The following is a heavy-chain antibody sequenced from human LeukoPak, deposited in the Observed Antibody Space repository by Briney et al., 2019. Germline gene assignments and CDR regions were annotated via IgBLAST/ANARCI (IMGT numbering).Heavy chain of an antibody. J-gene: IGHJ4*02. D-gene: IGHD5-12*01. CDR2: IYYSGST. CDR1: GGSISSSSYY. Sequence: SETLSLTCTVSGGSISSSSYYWGWVRQPPGTGLEWIGYIYYSGSTYYNPSLKSRVTISVDTSKNQFSLKLSSVTAADTAVYYCARDRSSGYDWYYFDYWGQGTLVTVSS. CDR3: ARDRSSGYDWYYFDY. V-gene: IGHV4-31*03.